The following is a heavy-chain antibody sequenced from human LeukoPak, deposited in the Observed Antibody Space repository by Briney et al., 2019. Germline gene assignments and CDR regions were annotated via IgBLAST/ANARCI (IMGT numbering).Heavy chain of an antibody. J-gene: IGHJ4*02. CDR1: GFTFSTYA. V-gene: IGHV3-23*01. D-gene: IGHD3-10*01. CDR3: AKGVAMGYYGSGSTVDY. Sequence: PGGSLRLSCAASGFTFSTYAMSWVRQAPGKGLEWVSAISGSGGSTYYADSVKGRLTISRDNSKNTLYLQMNSLRADDTAVYYCAKGVAMGYYGSGSTVDYWGQGTLVTVSS. CDR2: ISGSGGST.